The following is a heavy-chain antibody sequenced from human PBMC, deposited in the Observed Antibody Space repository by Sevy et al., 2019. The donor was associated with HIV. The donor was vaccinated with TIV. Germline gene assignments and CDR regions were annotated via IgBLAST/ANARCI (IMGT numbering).Heavy chain of an antibody. Sequence: GGSLRLSCVASGFTFSNYSMNWVRQAPGKGLEWDSSITSGGSYIYYADSVKGRFTISRDNAKNSVYLQMNSLRAEDTAVYFCARGATKTGSYSGAYWGQGTLVTVSS. V-gene: IGHV3-21*01. CDR2: ITSGGSYI. CDR1: GFTFSNYS. D-gene: IGHD1-26*01. J-gene: IGHJ4*02. CDR3: ARGATKTGSYSGAY.